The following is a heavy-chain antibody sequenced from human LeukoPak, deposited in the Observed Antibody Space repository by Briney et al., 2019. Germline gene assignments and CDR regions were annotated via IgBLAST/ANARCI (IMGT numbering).Heavy chain of an antibody. D-gene: IGHD6-19*01. CDR3: ARQDPYTSGWYP. CDR1: GFTFNNYA. Sequence: GGSLRLSCAASGFTFNNYAMSWVRQAPGKGLEWVSAISDSGGYTYYADSVKGRFAISRDNSKNTLYLQMNSLRAEDTAVYYCARQDPYTSGWYPWGQGTLVTVSS. V-gene: IGHV3-23*01. CDR2: ISDSGGYT. J-gene: IGHJ5*02.